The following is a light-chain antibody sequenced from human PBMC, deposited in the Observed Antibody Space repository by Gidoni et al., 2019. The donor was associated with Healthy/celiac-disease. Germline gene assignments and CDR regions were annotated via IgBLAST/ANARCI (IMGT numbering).Light chain of an antibody. CDR2: DAS. V-gene: IGKV1-5*01. J-gene: IGKJ1*01. CDR3: QQYNTRLWT. Sequence: DIQMTQSPSTLSASVGDRVTITCRASQSISSWLAWYQQKPGKAPKLLIYDASSLESGVPSRFSGSGSGTEFTLTISSLQPDDFATYYCQQYNTRLWTFXQXTKVEIK. CDR1: QSISSW.